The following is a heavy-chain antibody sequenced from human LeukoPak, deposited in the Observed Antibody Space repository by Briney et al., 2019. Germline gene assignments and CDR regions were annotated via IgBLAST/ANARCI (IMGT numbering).Heavy chain of an antibody. J-gene: IGHJ6*03. CDR1: GGSISSYY. D-gene: IGHD5-18*01. V-gene: IGHV4-59*01. Sequence: SETLSLTCTVSGGSISSYYWSWIRQPPGKGLEWIGYIYYSGSTNYNPPLKSRVTISVDTSKNQFSLKLSSVTAADTAVYYCARSGYSYGMGGYYYYYYYMDVWGKGTTVTVSS. CDR2: IYYSGST. CDR3: ARSGYSYGMGGYYYYYYYMDV.